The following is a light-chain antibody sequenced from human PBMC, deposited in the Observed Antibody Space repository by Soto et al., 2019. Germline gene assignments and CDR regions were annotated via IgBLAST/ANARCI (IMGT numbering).Light chain of an antibody. J-gene: IGLJ1*01. CDR3: QVWDSSSGV. CDR1: NIGSKS. CDR2: YDS. V-gene: IGLV3-21*04. Sequence: SYELTQPPSVSVAPGKTARITCGGNNIGSKSVHWYQQKPGQAPVLVIYYDSDRPSGIPERFSGSNSGNTATLTISRVEAGDEADYYCQVWDSSSGVFGTGTKVPS.